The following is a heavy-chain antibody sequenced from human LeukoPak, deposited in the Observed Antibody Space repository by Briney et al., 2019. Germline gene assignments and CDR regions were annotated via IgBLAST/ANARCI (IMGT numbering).Heavy chain of an antibody. CDR3: ARVPSRRAVRGAPTAYYYGMDV. V-gene: IGHV1-8*01. CDR1: GYTFTSYD. CDR2: MNPNSGNT. Sequence: ASVKVSCKASGYTFTSYDINWVRQATGQGLEWMGWMNPNSGNTGYARKFQGRVTMTRNTSISTAYMELSSLRSEDTAVYYCARVPSRRAVRGAPTAYYYGMDVWGQGTTVTVSS. D-gene: IGHD3-10*01. J-gene: IGHJ6*02.